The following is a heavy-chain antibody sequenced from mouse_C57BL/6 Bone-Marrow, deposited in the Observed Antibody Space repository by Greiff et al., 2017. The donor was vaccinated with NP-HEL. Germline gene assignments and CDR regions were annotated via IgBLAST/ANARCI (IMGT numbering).Heavy chain of an antibody. V-gene: IGHV5-6*02. J-gene: IGHJ2*01. D-gene: IGHD2-14*01. Sequence: EVMLVESGGDLVKPGGSLKLSCAASGFTFSSYCMSWVRQTPDKRLEWVATISSGGGYTYYPANFKGRFTISRDTAKNTLYLQMSSLESEDTAMYYCERRYGYVFDYWGQGTTLTVAS. CDR3: ERRYGYVFDY. CDR2: ISSGGGYT. CDR1: GFTFSSYC.